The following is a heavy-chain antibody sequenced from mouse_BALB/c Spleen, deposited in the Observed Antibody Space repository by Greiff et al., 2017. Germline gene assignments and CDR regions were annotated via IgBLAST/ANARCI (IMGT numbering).Heavy chain of an antibody. V-gene: IGHV1-5*01. Sequence: EVQLQQSGTVLARPGASVKMSCKASGYTFTSYWMHWVKQRPGQGLEWIGAIYPGNSDTSYNQKFKGKAKLTAVTSTSTAYMELSSLTNEDSAVYYCARQLGLRWGYAMDYWGQGTSVTVSS. CDR2: IYPGNSDT. CDR3: ARQLGLRWGYAMDY. D-gene: IGHD3-1*01. J-gene: IGHJ4*01. CDR1: GYTFTSYW.